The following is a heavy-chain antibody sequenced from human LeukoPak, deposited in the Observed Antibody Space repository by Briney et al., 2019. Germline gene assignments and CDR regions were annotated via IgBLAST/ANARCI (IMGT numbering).Heavy chain of an antibody. CDR1: GGSISSYY. CDR2: IYYSGST. CDR3: ARVRSDDENLLFDY. Sequence: PSETLSLTCTVSGGSISSYYWSWIRQPPGKGLEWIGYIYYSGSTNYNPSLKSRVTISVDTSKNQFSPKLSSVTAADTAVYYCARVRSDDENLLFDYWGQGTLVTVSS. J-gene: IGHJ4*02. V-gene: IGHV4-59*01. D-gene: IGHD1-1*01.